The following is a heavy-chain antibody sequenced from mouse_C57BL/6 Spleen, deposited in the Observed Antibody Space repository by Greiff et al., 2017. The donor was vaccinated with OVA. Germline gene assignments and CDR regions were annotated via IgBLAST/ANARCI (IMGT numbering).Heavy chain of an antibody. CDR2: ISSGSSTI. D-gene: IGHD2-10*01. Sequence: DVKLVESGGGLVKPGGSLKLSCAASGFTFSDYGMHWVRQAPEKGLEWVAYISSGSSTIYYADTVKGRFTISRDNAKNTLFLQMTSLRSEDTAMYYCARSYYGNYDFDYWGQGTTLTVSS. CDR1: GFTFSDYG. CDR3: ARSYYGNYDFDY. J-gene: IGHJ2*01. V-gene: IGHV5-17*01.